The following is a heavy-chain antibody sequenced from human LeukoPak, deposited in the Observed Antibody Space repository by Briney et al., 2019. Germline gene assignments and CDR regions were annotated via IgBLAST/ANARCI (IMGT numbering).Heavy chain of an antibody. CDR3: ARDPTYDSSGYYYGGDTVTFDY. V-gene: IGHV3-48*01. CDR2: ISSSSSTI. CDR1: GFTFSSYS. D-gene: IGHD3-22*01. J-gene: IGHJ4*02. Sequence: GGSLRLSCAASGFTFSSYSMNWVRQAPGKGLEWVSYISSSSSTIYYADSVKGRFTISRDNAKNSLYLQMNSLRAEDTAVYYCARDPTYDSSGYYYGGDTVTFDYWGQGTLVTVSS.